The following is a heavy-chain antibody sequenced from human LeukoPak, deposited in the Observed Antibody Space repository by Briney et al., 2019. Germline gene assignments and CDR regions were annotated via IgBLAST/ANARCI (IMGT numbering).Heavy chain of an antibody. CDR1: GGSISSGDYH. D-gene: IGHD3-3*01. Sequence: SETLSLTCTVSGGSISSGDYHWTWLRQPAGKRLEWIGRIFKGVSTNYNPSLKSRATISQDTSKNQFSLDLTSVTAADTAVYYCALRNFGIGFHIWGQGTLVTVSS. J-gene: IGHJ3*02. CDR3: ALRNFGIGFHI. CDR2: IFKGVST. V-gene: IGHV4-61*02.